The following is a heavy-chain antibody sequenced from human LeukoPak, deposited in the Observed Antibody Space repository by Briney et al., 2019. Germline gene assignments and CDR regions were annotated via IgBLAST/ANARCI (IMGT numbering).Heavy chain of an antibody. Sequence: GGSLRLSCAASGFTFSESWMSWVRQVPGQGREWVAHINRDGGGIEYVDSVKGRFTMSRANAKGSVYLQMNSMRAEDTAIYHCATYINWVDGDVWGKGNTVIVSS. J-gene: IGHJ6*04. V-gene: IGHV3-7*01. CDR3: ATYINWVDGDV. D-gene: IGHD1-1*01. CDR1: GFTFSESW. CDR2: INRDGGGI.